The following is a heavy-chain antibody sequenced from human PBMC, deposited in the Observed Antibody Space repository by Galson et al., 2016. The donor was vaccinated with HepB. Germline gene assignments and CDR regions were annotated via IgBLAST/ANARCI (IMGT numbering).Heavy chain of an antibody. CDR1: GDSMTSNW. J-gene: IGHJ4*02. D-gene: IGHD6-19*01. V-gene: IGHV4-4*02. CDR3: ARHIAVAGTRGFDY. Sequence: SETLSLTCTVSGDSMTSNWYSWVRQPPGQGLEWIGEAYHTGTTHYNPSLKNRVTMSIDKSNNHLSLTLNFVSAADTAIYYCARHIAVAGTRGFDYCGQGTLVTVSS. CDR2: AYHTGTT.